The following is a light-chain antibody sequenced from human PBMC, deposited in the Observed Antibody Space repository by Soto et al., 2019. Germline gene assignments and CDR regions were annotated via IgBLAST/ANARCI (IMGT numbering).Light chain of an antibody. Sequence: DIQMTQSPSSLSASVGDRVTITCRASQSIISYLNWYQQKPWKAPKLLIFAASSLQSGVPSRFSGSGSATDFTLTISSLQPEDFATDYCQQSYSTPWTFGQGTKVELK. CDR1: QSIISY. J-gene: IGKJ1*01. CDR2: AAS. CDR3: QQSYSTPWT. V-gene: IGKV1-39*01.